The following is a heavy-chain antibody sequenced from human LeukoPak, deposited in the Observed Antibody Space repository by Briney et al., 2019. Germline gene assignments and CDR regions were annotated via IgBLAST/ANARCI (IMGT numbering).Heavy chain of an antibody. CDR2: INHSGST. CDR1: GGSFSGYY. CDR3: ARGRYYGSGSYYNVLNLDY. D-gene: IGHD3-10*01. J-gene: IGHJ4*02. V-gene: IGHV4-34*01. Sequence: SETLSLTCAVYGGSFSGYYWSWIRQRPGKGLEWIGAINHSGSTNYNPSLKSRVTISVDTSKNQFSLKLSSVTAADTAVYYCARGRYYGSGSYYNVLNLDYWGQGTLVTVSS.